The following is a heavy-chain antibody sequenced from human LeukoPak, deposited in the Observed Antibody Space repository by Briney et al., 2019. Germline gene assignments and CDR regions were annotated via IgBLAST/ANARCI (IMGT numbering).Heavy chain of an antibody. J-gene: IGHJ4*02. CDR3: ARDPRATWMGSGSYLDY. V-gene: IGHV3-21*01. CDR1: GFTFSSYS. D-gene: IGHD3-10*01. Sequence: GGSLRLSCAASGFTFSSYSMNWVRQAPGKGLEWVSSISSSSSYIYYADSVKGRFTISRDNAKNSLYLQMNSLRAEDTAVYYCARDPRATWMGSGSYLDYWGQGTLVTVSS. CDR2: ISSSSSYI.